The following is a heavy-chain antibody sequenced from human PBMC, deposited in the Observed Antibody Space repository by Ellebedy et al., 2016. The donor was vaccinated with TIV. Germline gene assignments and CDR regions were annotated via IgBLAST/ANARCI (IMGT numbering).Heavy chain of an antibody. CDR3: VKEGRNYFDSSGSRRDGFDI. J-gene: IGHJ3*02. D-gene: IGHD3-22*01. CDR1: GFTFSSYA. V-gene: IGHV3-64D*06. CDR2: ISSNGGST. Sequence: GESLKISCSASGFTFSSYAMHWVRQAPGKGLEYVSAISSNGGSTYYVDSVKGRFTISRDNSKNTLYLQMSSLRAEDTAVYYCVKEGRNYFDSSGSRRDGFDIWGQGTMVTVSS.